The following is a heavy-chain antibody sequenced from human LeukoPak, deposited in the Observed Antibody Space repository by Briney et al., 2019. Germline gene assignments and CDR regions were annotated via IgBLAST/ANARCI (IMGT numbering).Heavy chain of an antibody. D-gene: IGHD5-18*01. Sequence: GGSLRLSCAVSGGTFSSYEMNWVRQAPGKGLEWVSYISSSGSTMYLADSVKGRFTISRGNAKNSVYLQVNSLRAEDTAIYYCASGYNYGLDSWGQGTLVTVSS. J-gene: IGHJ4*02. CDR1: GGTFSSYE. CDR3: ASGYNYGLDS. V-gene: IGHV3-48*03. CDR2: ISSSGSTM.